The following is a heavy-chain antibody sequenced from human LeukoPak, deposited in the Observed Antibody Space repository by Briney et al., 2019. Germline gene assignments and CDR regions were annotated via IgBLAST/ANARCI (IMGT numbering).Heavy chain of an antibody. D-gene: IGHD1-20*01. CDR2: INAGNGNT. Sequence: ASVKVSCKASGYTFTSYAMHWVRPAPGQRLEWMGWINAGNGNTKYSQKFQGRVTMTRDTSISTAYMELSSLRSEDTAVYYCATGELTGYEFDYWGQGTLVTVSS. CDR3: ATGELTGYEFDY. CDR1: GYTFTSYA. V-gene: IGHV1-3*01. J-gene: IGHJ4*02.